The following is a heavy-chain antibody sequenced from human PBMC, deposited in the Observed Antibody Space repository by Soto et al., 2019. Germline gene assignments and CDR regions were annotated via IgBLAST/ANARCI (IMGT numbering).Heavy chain of an antibody. CDR3: ARASGYVSGWYHDY. V-gene: IGHV1-69*13. Sequence: ASVKVSCKASGGTFSSDAVSWVRQAPGQGLEWMGGLIPILGTTHYALKFQGRVTITADESTNTAYMELSSLRSDDTAVYYCARASGYVSGWYHDYWGQGTRVTVSS. CDR2: LIPILGTT. CDR1: GGTFSSDA. D-gene: IGHD6-19*01. J-gene: IGHJ4*02.